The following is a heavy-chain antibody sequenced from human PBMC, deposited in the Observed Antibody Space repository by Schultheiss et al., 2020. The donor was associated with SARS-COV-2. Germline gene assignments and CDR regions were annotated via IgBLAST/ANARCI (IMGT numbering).Heavy chain of an antibody. Sequence: SQTLSLTCAISGDSVSSNSAAWNWIRQSPSRGLEWLGRTYYRSKWYNDYAVSVKSRITINPDTSKNQFSLQLNSVTPEDTAVYYCARDRLSGYYVYYYYGIDVWGQGTTVTVSS. CDR1: GDSVSSNSAA. D-gene: IGHD3-3*01. J-gene: IGHJ6*02. CDR2: TYYRSKWYN. V-gene: IGHV6-1*01. CDR3: ARDRLSGYYVYYYYGIDV.